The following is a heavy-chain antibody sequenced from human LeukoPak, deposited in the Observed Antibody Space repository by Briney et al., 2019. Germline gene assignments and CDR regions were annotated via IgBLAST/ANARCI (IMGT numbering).Heavy chain of an antibody. V-gene: IGHV4-59*01. Sequence: PSETLSLTCTVSGGSISSYYWSWIRQPPGKGQEWIGYIYYSGSTNYNPSLKSRVTISVDTSKNQFSLKLSSVTAADTAVYYCARAVVPAAIIDYWGQGTLVTVSS. CDR2: IYYSGST. CDR1: GGSISSYY. CDR3: ARAVVPAAIIDY. D-gene: IGHD2-2*02. J-gene: IGHJ4*02.